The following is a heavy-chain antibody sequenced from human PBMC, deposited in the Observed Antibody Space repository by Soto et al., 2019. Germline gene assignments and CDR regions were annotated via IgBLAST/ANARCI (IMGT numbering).Heavy chain of an antibody. V-gene: IGHV1-46*01. CDR3: ASLTAKKYYYGMDV. CDR2: IIPSGGST. CDR1: GGTFSSYA. J-gene: IGHJ6*02. D-gene: IGHD5-18*01. Sequence: ASVKVSCXASGGTFSSYAISWVRQAPGQGLEWMGVIIPSGGSTSYAQKFQGRVTMTRDTSTSTVYMELSSLRSEDTAVYYCASLTAKKYYYGMDVWGQGTTVTV.